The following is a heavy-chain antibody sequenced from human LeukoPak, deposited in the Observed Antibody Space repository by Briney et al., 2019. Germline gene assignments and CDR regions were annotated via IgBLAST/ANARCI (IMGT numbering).Heavy chain of an antibody. CDR2: MNPNSGNT. CDR1: GYTFTSYD. J-gene: IGHJ6*02. V-gene: IGHV1-8*01. Sequence: ASVKVSCKASGYTFTSYDINWVRQASGQGLEWMGWMNPNSGNTGYAQKFQGRVTMTRNTSISTAYMELGSLRSEDTAVYYCARGLYFGSGTSIIHYYAMDVWGQGATVTVSS. CDR3: ARGLYFGSGTSIIHYYAMDV. D-gene: IGHD3-10*01.